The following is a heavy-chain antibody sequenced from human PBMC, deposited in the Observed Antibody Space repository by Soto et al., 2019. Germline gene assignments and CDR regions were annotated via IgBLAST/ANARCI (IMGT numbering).Heavy chain of an antibody. V-gene: IGHV4-30-4*08. Sequence: SETLSLTCTVSGGSISRPDLYWNWIRQPPGKGLEWIGYIYYDGSTSYNPSLKSRLAFSMDTSKNQFSLNVTSVTAADTAVYYCARGKLAYCGGDCSPRHYGMDVWGQRTTVTVSS. CDR3: ARGKLAYCGGDCSPRHYGMDV. D-gene: IGHD2-21*02. J-gene: IGHJ6*02. CDR1: GGSISRPDLY. CDR2: IYYDGST.